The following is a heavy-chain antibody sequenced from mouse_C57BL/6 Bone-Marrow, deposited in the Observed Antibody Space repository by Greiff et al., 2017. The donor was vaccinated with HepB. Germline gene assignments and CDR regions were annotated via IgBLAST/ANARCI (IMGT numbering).Heavy chain of an antibody. CDR3: ARSLLRYAMDY. V-gene: IGHV1-69*01. J-gene: IGHJ4*01. D-gene: IGHD1-1*01. Sequence: QVQLQQPGAELVMPGASVKLSCKASGYTFTSYWMHWVKQRPGQGLEWIGEIDPSDSYTNYNQQFKGKSTLTVDKSSSTAYMQLSSLTSEDSAVYYCARSLLRYAMDYWGQGTSVTVSS. CDR2: IDPSDSYT. CDR1: GYTFTSYW.